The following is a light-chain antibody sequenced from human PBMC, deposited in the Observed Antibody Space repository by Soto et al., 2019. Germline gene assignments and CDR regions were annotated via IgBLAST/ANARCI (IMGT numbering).Light chain of an antibody. CDR2: DAS. Sequence: DIQMTHSPSTLSSSGVGRGTITFRASQSIGVWLAWYQKKPGRAPKLMIYDASNLQHGVPSRFSGSGSGTDFTLTITSLQPEDFATYYCQQSYTAPQTFGQGTKVDIK. V-gene: IGKV1-5*01. J-gene: IGKJ1*01. CDR3: QQSYTAPQT. CDR1: QSIGVW.